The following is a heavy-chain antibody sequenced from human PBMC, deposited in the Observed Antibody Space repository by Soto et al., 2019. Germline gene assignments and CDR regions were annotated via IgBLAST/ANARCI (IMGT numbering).Heavy chain of an antibody. Sequence: EVQLVESGGGLVKPGGSLRLSCAASGFTFSSYSMNWVRQAPGKGLEWVSSISSSSSYIYYADSVKGRFTISRDNAKNSLYLQMNSLRAEDTAVYYCARDPVAVDGDRPDWGQGTLVTVSS. D-gene: IGHD6-19*01. J-gene: IGHJ4*02. CDR3: ARDPVAVDGDRPD. CDR1: GFTFSSYS. V-gene: IGHV3-21*01. CDR2: ISSSSSYI.